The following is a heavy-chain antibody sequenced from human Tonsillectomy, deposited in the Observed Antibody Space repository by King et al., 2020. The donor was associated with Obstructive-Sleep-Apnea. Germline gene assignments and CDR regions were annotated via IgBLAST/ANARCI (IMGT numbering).Heavy chain of an antibody. CDR3: ARDLYYYDSSAHWRWFDP. CDR2: IYYSGST. V-gene: IGHV4-30-4*01. D-gene: IGHD3-22*01. CDR1: GGSISSGDYY. Sequence: VPLQESGPGLVKPSQTLSLTCTVSGGSISSGDYYWSWIRQPPGKGLEWIGYIYYSGSTYYNPSLKSRVTISVDTSKNQFSLKLSSVTAADTAVYYCARDLYYYDSSAHWRWFDPWGQGTLVTVSS. J-gene: IGHJ5*02.